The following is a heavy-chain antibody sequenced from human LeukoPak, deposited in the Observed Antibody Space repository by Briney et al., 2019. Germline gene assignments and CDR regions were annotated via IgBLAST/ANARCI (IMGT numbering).Heavy chain of an antibody. Sequence: GGPLRLSCAASGFTFSSYAMSWVRQAPGKGLEWVSAISGSGGSTYYADSVKGRFTISRDNSKNTLYLQMNSLRAEDTAVYYCAKGTYCGGDCYYYWGQGTLVTVSS. V-gene: IGHV3-23*01. D-gene: IGHD2-21*02. CDR2: ISGSGGST. CDR3: AKGTYCGGDCYYY. CDR1: GFTFSSYA. J-gene: IGHJ4*02.